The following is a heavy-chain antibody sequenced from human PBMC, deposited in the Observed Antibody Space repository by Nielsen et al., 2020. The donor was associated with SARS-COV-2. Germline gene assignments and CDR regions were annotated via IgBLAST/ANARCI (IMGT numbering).Heavy chain of an antibody. CDR3: ASLENDNIGFYFDY. D-gene: IGHD3-22*01. Sequence: GESLKISCAASGFTFSSYAMNWVRQAPGKGLEWVAVISYDGSNKYYADSVKGRFTISRDNSENTLFLQMNSLRAEDTAVYYCASLENDNIGFYFDYWGQGTLVTVSS. CDR1: GFTFSSYA. CDR2: ISYDGSNK. J-gene: IGHJ4*02. V-gene: IGHV3-30-3*01.